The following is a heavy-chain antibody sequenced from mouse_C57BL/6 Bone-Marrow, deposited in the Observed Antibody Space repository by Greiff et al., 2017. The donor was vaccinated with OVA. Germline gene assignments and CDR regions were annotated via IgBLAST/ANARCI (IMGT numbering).Heavy chain of an antibody. CDR3: ARSIAGYLDY. V-gene: IGHV1-81*01. D-gene: IGHD2-3*01. CDR1: VYTFPSYG. J-gene: IGHJ2*01. CDR2: IYPRSGNT. Sequence: QVQLQQSGAELARPGASVKLSCKASVYTFPSYGISLVKQRTGPGLVWIGEIYPRSGNTYYNEKFKGKATLTAYQSSSTAYMELRSLTSEDSAVYFCARSIAGYLDYWGQGTTLTVSA.